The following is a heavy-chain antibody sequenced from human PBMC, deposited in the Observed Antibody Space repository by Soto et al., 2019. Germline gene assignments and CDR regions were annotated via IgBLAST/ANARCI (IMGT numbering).Heavy chain of an antibody. V-gene: IGHV4-59*01. J-gene: IGHJ4*02. CDR1: RDSISSYY. CDR2: ISYSGST. D-gene: IGHD2-15*01. CDR3: ARGTSWQLPFDY. Sequence: QVHLHGSGPGLVKPSEPLSLTCTVSRDSISSYYWSWFRQPPGKRLEWIGYISYSGSTDYNPSLKSRVTISGDTSKNQFSLKVSSVTAADTAVYYCARGTSWQLPFDYWGQGTLVTVSS.